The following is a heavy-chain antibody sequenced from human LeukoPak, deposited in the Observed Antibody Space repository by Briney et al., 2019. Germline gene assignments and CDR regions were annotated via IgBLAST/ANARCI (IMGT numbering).Heavy chain of an antibody. CDR2: IYSGGGT. Sequence: GGSLRLSCAASGFTVSSNYMSWVRQAPGKGLEWVSVIYSGGGTYYADSVKGRFTISRDNSKNTLFLQMNSLRAEDTAVYYCARDPGYNYGYFDLWGRGTLVTVSS. J-gene: IGHJ2*01. CDR1: GFTVSSNY. V-gene: IGHV3-66*01. D-gene: IGHD5-18*01. CDR3: ARDPGYNYGYFDL.